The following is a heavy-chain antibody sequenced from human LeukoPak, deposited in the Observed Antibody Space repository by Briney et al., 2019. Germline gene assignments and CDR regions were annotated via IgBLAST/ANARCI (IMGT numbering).Heavy chain of an antibody. CDR3: AKDGVSSTWSGHYLEL. J-gene: IGHJ4*02. D-gene: IGHD6-13*01. V-gene: IGHV3-21*01. Sequence: GGSLRLSCAASGFTFSSYSMNWVRQAPGKGLEWVSSITSSSSYIYYADSVKGRFTISRDNAKNSLYLQMNSLRAEDTAVYYCAKDGVSSTWSGHYLELWGQGILVTVSS. CDR1: GFTFSSYS. CDR2: ITSSSSYI.